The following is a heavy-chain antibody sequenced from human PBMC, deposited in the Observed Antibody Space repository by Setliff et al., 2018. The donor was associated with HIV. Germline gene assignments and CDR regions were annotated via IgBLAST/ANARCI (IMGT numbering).Heavy chain of an antibody. J-gene: IGHJ5*02. CDR1: GFTFSVHG. Sequence: GGSLRLSCAASGFTFSVHGMHWLRRAPGKGLEWVAFINYDEASAYYADSVKGRVTISRDNAKNSLYLQTNSLRAEDTAVYYCARDAALLDAVRLVGIAVPGGDRWGQGTLVTVSS. CDR3: ARDAALLDAVRLVGIAVPGGDR. D-gene: IGHD6-19*01. CDR2: INYDEASA. V-gene: IGHV3-30*02.